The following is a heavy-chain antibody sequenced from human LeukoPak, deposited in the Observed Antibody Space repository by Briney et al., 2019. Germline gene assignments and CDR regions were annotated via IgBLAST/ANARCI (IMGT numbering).Heavy chain of an antibody. D-gene: IGHD3-22*01. Sequence: SETLSLTCTVSGGSISSYYWSWIRQPAGKGLEWIGRIYTSGSTNYNPSLKSRVTMSVDTSKNQFSLKLSSVTAADTAVYYCARSLNYYYDSSGSFDYWGQGTLVTVSS. CDR2: IYTSGST. V-gene: IGHV4-4*07. CDR1: GGSISSYY. J-gene: IGHJ4*02. CDR3: ARSLNYYYDSSGSFDY.